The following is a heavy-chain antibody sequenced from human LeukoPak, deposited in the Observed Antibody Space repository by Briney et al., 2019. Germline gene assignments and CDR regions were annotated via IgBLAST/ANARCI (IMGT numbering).Heavy chain of an antibody. CDR1: GFTFSSYD. J-gene: IGHJ3*02. CDR3: ARIGYRNDAFDI. D-gene: IGHD5-18*01. CDR2: ISSSGSTI. V-gene: IGHV3-48*03. Sequence: GGSLRLSCAASGFTFSSYDMNWVRQAPGKGLEWVSYISSSGSTIYYADSVKGRFSISRDNAKNALYLQMNSLRAEDTAVYYCARIGYRNDAFDIWGQGTMVTVSS.